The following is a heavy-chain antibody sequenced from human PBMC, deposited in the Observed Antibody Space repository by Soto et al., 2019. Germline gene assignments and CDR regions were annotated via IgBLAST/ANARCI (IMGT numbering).Heavy chain of an antibody. J-gene: IGHJ6*02. V-gene: IGHV3-73*01. CDR3: TSRERYGMDV. CDR1: VFTFSGSA. Sequence: GSLRLSCAASVFTFSGSAMHWVRQASGKGLEWVGRIRSKANSYATAYAASVKGRFTISRDDSKNTAYLQMNSLKTEDTAVYYCTSRERYGMDVWGQGTTVTVSS. CDR2: IRSKANSYAT.